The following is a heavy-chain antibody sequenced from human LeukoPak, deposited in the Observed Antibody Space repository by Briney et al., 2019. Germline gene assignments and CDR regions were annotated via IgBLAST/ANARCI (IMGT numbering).Heavy chain of an antibody. CDR3: AKEFTSGWRRGVFDY. J-gene: IGHJ4*02. CDR2: ISTSGDYT. V-gene: IGHV3-23*01. CDR1: GFTFSSYA. D-gene: IGHD6-19*01. Sequence: GGSLRLSCAASGFTFSSYAMSWVRQAPGKGLEWVSAISTSGDYTYYADSVKGRFTISRGSFKNTLYLQMNSLRAEDTAVYYCAKEFTSGWRRGVFDYWGQGTLVTVSS.